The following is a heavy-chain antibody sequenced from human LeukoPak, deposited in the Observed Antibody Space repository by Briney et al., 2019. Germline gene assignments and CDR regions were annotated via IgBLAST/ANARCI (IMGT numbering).Heavy chain of an antibody. Sequence: PSQTLSLTCAVSGDFTSSGDLYWSWIRQHPGKGLEWIAYIYYSANPSLKSRVTVSVGASKNRFSLKLNSVTAADTAVYYCARLQVGANYYCYGMDVWGQGTTVTVSS. CDR2: IYYSA. D-gene: IGHD1-26*01. V-gene: IGHV4-31*11. J-gene: IGHJ6*02. CDR3: ARLQVGANYYCYGMDV. CDR1: GDFTSSGDLY.